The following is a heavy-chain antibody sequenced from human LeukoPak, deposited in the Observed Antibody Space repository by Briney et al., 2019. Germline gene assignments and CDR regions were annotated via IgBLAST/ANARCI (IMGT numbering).Heavy chain of an antibody. V-gene: IGHV3-74*01. D-gene: IGHD2/OR15-2a*01. CDR3: VSFYETY. CDR1: GNYW. CDR2: INSDGSWT. Sequence: GGSLRLSCAASGNYWMHWVRQVLGKGLVWVSHINSDGSWTSYADSVKGRFTISKDNAKNTVYLQMNSLRAEDTAVYYCVSFYETYWGRGTLVTVSS. J-gene: IGHJ4*02.